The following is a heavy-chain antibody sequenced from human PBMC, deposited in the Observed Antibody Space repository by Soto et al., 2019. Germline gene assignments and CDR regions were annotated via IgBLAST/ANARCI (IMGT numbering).Heavy chain of an antibody. D-gene: IGHD6-19*01. J-gene: IGHJ5*02. CDR3: AREERVAVYNWFDP. CDR1: GFTFSSYS. CDR2: ISSSSSYI. Sequence: GSLRLSCAASGFTFSSYSMNWVRQAPGKGLEWVSSISSSSSYICYADSVKGRFTISRDNAKNSLYLQMNSLRAEDTAVYYCAREERVAVYNWFDPWGQGTLVTVSS. V-gene: IGHV3-21*01.